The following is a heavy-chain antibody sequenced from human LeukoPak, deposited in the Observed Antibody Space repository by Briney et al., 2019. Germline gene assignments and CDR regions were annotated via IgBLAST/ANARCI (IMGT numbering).Heavy chain of an antibody. Sequence: ASVKVSCKPSGGTFSRFSFSWVRQAPGQGLEWMGGIIPMFGIANYAQKFQGRVTITTDESTSTAYMELSSLRSEDTAVYYCATEGYCSRTGCQNPNIPWGQGTLVIVSS. J-gene: IGHJ5*02. CDR1: GGTFSRFS. V-gene: IGHV1-69*05. D-gene: IGHD2-2*01. CDR3: ATEGYCSRTGCQNPNIP. CDR2: IIPMFGIA.